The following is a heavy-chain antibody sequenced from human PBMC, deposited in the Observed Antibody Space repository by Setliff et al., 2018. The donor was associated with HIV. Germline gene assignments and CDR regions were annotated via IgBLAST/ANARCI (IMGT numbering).Heavy chain of an antibody. J-gene: IGHJ6*03. CDR1: GGSFSGYS. CDR2: ITHSGST. CDR3: AKGVAGLQYYYYYMDV. Sequence: SETLSLTCAVYGGSFSGYSWGWIRQPPGKGLEWIGEITHSGSTNYNPSLETRVTISVDTSKDQFSLKLSSVTAADTAVYYCAKGVAGLQYYYYYMDVWGKGTTVTVSS. D-gene: IGHD6-19*01. V-gene: IGHV4-34*01.